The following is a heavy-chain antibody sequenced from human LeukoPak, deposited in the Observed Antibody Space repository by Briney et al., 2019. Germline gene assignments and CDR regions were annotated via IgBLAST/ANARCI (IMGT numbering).Heavy chain of an antibody. Sequence: GESLRISCKGSGYSFSSYWISWVRQMPGKGLEWMGTIHPRDSYTNYSPSFQGHVTISTDKSISTAYLQWSSLKASDTAMYYCARRGAVAGYHYYGMDVWGQGTTVTVSS. V-gene: IGHV5-10-1*01. CDR3: ARRGAVAGYHYYGMDV. J-gene: IGHJ6*02. CDR2: IHPRDSYT. D-gene: IGHD6-19*01. CDR1: GYSFSSYW.